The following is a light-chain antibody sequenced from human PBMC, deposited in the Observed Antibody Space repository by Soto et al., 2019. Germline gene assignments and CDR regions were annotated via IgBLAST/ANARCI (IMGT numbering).Light chain of an antibody. CDR2: GNS. J-gene: IGLJ2*01. CDR3: QYYDSSLSVV. Sequence: QSVLTQPPSVSGSPGQRVTISCTGSSSNIGAGYDVHWYQQLPGTAPKLLIYGNSNRPSGVPDRFSGSKSGTSASLAITGLQDEDEDDYYCQYYDSSLSVVFGGGTKLTVL. V-gene: IGLV1-40*01. CDR1: SSNIGAGYD.